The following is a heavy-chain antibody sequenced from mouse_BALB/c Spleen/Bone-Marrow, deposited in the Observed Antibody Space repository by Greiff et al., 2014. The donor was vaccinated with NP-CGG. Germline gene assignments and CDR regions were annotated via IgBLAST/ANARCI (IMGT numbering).Heavy chain of an antibody. CDR3: AKIRPDGYPMDY. Sequence: QVQLKQSGPGLVQPSQSLSITCTVSGFSLTTYGVHWVRQSPGKGLEWLGVIWRGGSTDYNAAFMSRLSFTKDNSKSQVFFKMNSLQADDTAIYYCAKIRPDGYPMDYWGQGTSVTVSS. V-gene: IGHV2-5*01. CDR2: IWRGGST. CDR1: GFSLTTYG. D-gene: IGHD2-3*01. J-gene: IGHJ4*01.